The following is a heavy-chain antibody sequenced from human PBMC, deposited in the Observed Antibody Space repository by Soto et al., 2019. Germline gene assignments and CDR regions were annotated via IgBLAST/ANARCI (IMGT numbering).Heavy chain of an antibody. Sequence: SETLSLTCTVSGGSISSDYWSWIRQPPGKGLEWIGYIYYSGSTNYNPSLKSRVTISVDTSKNQFSLKLSSVTAADTAVYYCARDGPYSSGWYPFDYWGQGTLVTVSS. J-gene: IGHJ4*02. CDR2: IYYSGST. CDR1: GGSISSDY. V-gene: IGHV4-59*01. D-gene: IGHD6-19*01. CDR3: ARDGPYSSGWYPFDY.